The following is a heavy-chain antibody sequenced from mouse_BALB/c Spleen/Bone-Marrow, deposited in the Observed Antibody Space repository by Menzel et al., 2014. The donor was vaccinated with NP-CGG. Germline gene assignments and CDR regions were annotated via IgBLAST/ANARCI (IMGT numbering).Heavy chain of an antibody. CDR3: ANRYDYAKDY. CDR2: INPGSGGT. CDR1: GYAFTNYL. V-gene: IGHV1-54*03. D-gene: IGHD2-14*01. Sequence: QVQLQQSGAELVRPGTSVKVSCKASGYAFTNYLIEWVKQRPGQGLEWIGVINPGSGGTNYNEKFKGKATLTADKSSSTAYMQLSSLTSDGSAVYFCANRYDYAKDYWGQGTSVTVSS. J-gene: IGHJ4*01.